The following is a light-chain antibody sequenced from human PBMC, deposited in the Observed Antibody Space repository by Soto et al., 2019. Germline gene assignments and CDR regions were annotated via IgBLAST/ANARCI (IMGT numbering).Light chain of an antibody. V-gene: IGLV1-40*01. CDR2: GNK. CDR3: PSYDSSLSVSYV. J-gene: IGLJ1*01. CDR1: SSKIGAGYD. Sequence: QSALTQPPSVSGARGQRVTSSWTGSSSKIGAGYDVHGYQQRPGTAPKLLISGNKHRPSGVPARFSGPKSGTSASLAITRLQAEDEADYYCPSYDSSLSVSYVFGTGTKVTVL.